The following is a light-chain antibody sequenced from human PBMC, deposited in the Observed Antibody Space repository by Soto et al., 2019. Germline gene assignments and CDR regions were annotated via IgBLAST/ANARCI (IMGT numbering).Light chain of an antibody. V-gene: IGKV3-15*01. CDR3: QQYHHLPFP. CDR2: GAS. Sequence: EIVMTQSPATLSVSPGERATLSCRASQSVSGNLAWYQQNPGQAPRLLIYGASTRATGLPARFSGSGSGTEFNLTISSLQAEDFALYYCQQYHHLPFPFGPGTKVDI. CDR1: QSVSGN. J-gene: IGKJ3*01.